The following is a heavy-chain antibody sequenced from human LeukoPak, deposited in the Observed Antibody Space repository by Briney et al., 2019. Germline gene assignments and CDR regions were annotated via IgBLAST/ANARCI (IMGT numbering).Heavy chain of an antibody. V-gene: IGHV3-53*01. Sequence: GGSLRLSCKVSGLTVSRTYMTWVRQASGKALEWLSVIYSGGDTNYADSVKGRFTISRDDSKNTLYLQLDSLRVEDTAVYFCGRGGRWELTDYWGQGTLVTVSS. CDR1: GLTVSRTY. CDR3: GRGGRWELTDY. CDR2: IYSGGDT. J-gene: IGHJ4*02. D-gene: IGHD1-26*01.